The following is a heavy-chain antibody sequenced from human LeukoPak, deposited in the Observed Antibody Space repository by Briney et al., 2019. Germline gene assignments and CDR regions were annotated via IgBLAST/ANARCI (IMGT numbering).Heavy chain of an antibody. J-gene: IGHJ3*02. D-gene: IGHD5-12*01. CDR1: GFTFSDYY. V-gene: IGHV3-11*01. CDR3: ARAHVDRGWDDAFDI. CDR2: ISSSGSTI. Sequence: GRSLRLSCAASGFTFSDYYMSWIRQAPGKGLECVSYISSSGSTIYYADSVKGRFTISRDNAKNSLYLQMNSLRAEDTAVYYCARAHVDRGWDDAFDIWGQGTMVTVSS.